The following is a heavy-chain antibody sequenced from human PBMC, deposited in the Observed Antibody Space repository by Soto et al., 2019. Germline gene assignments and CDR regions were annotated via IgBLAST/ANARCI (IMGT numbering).Heavy chain of an antibody. CDR1: GFSLSTSGVG. V-gene: IGHV2-5*02. Sequence: QITLKESGPTLVKPTQTLTLTCTFSGFSLSTSGVGVGWIRQPPGKALEWLALIYWDDDKRYSPSLKSRLTITKYTSKNQVVLTMTNMDPVDTATYYFAHSSTTPFTILGVVINGPYGMDVWGQGTTVNVSS. J-gene: IGHJ6*02. D-gene: IGHD3-3*01. CDR2: IYWDDDK. CDR3: AHSSTTPFTILGVVINGPYGMDV.